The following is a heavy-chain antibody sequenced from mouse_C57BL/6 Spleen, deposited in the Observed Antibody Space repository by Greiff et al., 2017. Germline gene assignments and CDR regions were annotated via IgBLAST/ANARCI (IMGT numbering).Heavy chain of an antibody. CDR2: IYPGSGST. V-gene: IGHV1-55*01. CDR1: GYTFTSYW. CDR3: ATPFYGSTPYWYFGV. J-gene: IGHJ1*03. D-gene: IGHD1-1*01. Sequence: QVQLQQPGAELVKPGASVKMSCKASGYTFTSYWITWVKQRPGQGLEWIGDIYPGSGSTNYNEKFKSKATLTVDTSSSTAYMQLSSLTSEDSAVYSCATPFYGSTPYWYFGVWGTGTTVTVSS.